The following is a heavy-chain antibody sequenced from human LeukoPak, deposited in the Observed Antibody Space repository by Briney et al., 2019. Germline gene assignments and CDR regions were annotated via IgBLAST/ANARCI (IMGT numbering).Heavy chain of an antibody. CDR1: GFTLSRYC. V-gene: IGHV3-23*01. D-gene: IGHD3-22*01. Sequence: GGSLRLSCAASGFTLSRYCMSWVRQAPGKGLEWVSAISGRGGNTYYADSVKGRFPISRDNSKNTLYLQMNSLRAEDTAVYYCAKDYRHYYDSSGYYGAFDIWGQGTMVTVSS. J-gene: IGHJ3*02. CDR2: ISGRGGNT. CDR3: AKDYRHYYDSSGYYGAFDI.